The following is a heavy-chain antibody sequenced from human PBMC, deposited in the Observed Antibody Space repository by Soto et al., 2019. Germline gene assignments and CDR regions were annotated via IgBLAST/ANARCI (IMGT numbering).Heavy chain of an antibody. V-gene: IGHV3-30*03. D-gene: IGHD6-19*01. J-gene: IGHJ4*02. CDR1: GFILNNNA. Sequence: QVQLVDSGGGVVQPGGSLTLSCAASGFILNNNAMHWVRQAPGKGLEWVAVILYDGISTYYGDSVKGRFTISTYNSKITVFLEMNGLRAEDTAIYYCARESSRGWSKLDYWGQGTLVTVSS. CDR3: ARESSRGWSKLDY. CDR2: ILYDGIST.